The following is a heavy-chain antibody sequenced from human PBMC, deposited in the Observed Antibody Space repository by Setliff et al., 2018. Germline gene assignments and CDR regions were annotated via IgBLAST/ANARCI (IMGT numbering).Heavy chain of an antibody. D-gene: IGHD3-10*01. CDR3: ARASRFGTVKWRGDYYMDV. V-gene: IGHV7-4-1*02. CDR2: INTNTGNP. Sequence: ASVKVSCKASGYTFTNYAMTWMRQAPGQGLEYMGWINTNTGNPSYAQGFTGRFVFSLDTSVSTAYLQISSLKPEDTAVYYCARASRFGTVKWRGDYYMDVWGKGTTVTVSS. CDR1: GYTFTNYA. J-gene: IGHJ6*03.